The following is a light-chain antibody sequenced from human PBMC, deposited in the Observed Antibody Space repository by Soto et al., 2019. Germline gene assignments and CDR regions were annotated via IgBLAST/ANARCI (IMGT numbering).Light chain of an antibody. J-gene: IGLJ3*02. CDR1: SSDVGGYNY. Sequence: QPVLTQPASVSGSPGQSITISCTGTSSDVGGYNYVSWYQQHPGKAPKLVIYEVSNRPSGVSNRFSGSKSGNTASLTISGLQAEDEADYYCSSYTSTNTLGVFGGGTKLTVL. CDR3: SSYTSTNTLGV. V-gene: IGLV2-14*01. CDR2: EVS.